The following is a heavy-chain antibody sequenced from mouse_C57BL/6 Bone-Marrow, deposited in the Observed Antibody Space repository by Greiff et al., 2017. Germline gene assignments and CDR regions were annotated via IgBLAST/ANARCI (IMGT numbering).Heavy chain of an antibody. CDR2: ITPYNGGT. CDR3: ARCVLAYYYDY. CDR1: GYTFTDYY. D-gene: IGHD3-1*01. Sequence: EVPLLQSGPVLVKPGASVKMSCKASGYTFTDYYMNWVKQSHGKSLEWIGVITPYNGGTNYNQKFKGKATVTVDKSSRTAYIELNSLTSEDSAVYYCARCVLAYYYDYWGKGTTLTVSS. V-gene: IGHV1-19*01. J-gene: IGHJ2*01.